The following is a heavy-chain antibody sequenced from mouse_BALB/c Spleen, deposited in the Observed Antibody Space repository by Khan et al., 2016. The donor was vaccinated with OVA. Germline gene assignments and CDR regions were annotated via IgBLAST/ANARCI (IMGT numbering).Heavy chain of an antibody. J-gene: IGHJ4*01. Sequence: QIQLVQSGAELVKPGASVKLSCKASGYTFTEYIIYWVKQRPGQGLEWIGWFYPGSGFIKYHEKFKDKATLTADKSSSTVYIELSRLSSEDSAVYFCARHEDRNDGYYYYAMDYWGQGTSVTVSS. V-gene: IGHV1-62-2*01. CDR3: ARHEDRNDGYYYYAMDY. CDR2: FYPGSGFI. D-gene: IGHD2-3*01. CDR1: GYTFTEYI.